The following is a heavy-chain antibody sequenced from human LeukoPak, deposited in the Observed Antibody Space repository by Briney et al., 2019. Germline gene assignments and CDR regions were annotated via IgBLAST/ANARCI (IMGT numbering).Heavy chain of an antibody. J-gene: IGHJ3*02. V-gene: IGHV3-23*01. CDR3: AKVLDAAEDAFDI. CDR2: ISGSGGST. CDR1: GFTFSSYA. D-gene: IGHD6-25*01. Sequence: GWSLRLSCAASGFTFSSYAMSWVRQAPGKGLEWVSAISGSGGSTYYADSVKGRFTISRDNSKNTLYLQMNSLRAEDTAVYYCAKVLDAAEDAFDIWGQGTMVTVSS.